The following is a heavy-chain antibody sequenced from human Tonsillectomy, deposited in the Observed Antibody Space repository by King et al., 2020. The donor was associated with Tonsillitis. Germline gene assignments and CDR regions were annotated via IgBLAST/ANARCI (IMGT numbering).Heavy chain of an antibody. V-gene: IGHV4-34*01. CDR1: GGSFSDYY. D-gene: IGHD4/OR15-4a*01. Sequence: VQLQQWGAGLLKPSETLSLTCAVYGGSFSDYYWSWIRQPPGKGLEWIGETNHTGSTNYNPSLKSRVTISVDTSKNQFTLKLSSVTAADTAVYYCASISEGHDHGTFAHYASNCFEPWGQGTQVTVSS. CDR3: ASISEGHDHGTFAHYASNCFEP. CDR2: TNHTGST. J-gene: IGHJ5*02.